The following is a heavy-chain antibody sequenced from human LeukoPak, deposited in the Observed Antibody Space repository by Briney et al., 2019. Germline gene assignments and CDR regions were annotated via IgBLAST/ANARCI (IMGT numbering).Heavy chain of an antibody. CDR1: GFTVSSSY. V-gene: IGHV3-53*01. Sequence: GGSLRLSCAASGFTVSSSYMYWVRQAPGKGLEWVSFFYRGDSTYYAESVRGRFTISRDNSKNTLCLLMNSLIPEDTAVYYCAREVVSTPSYFDSWGQGTLVTVSS. CDR3: AREVVSTPSYFDS. J-gene: IGHJ4*02. D-gene: IGHD2-15*01. CDR2: FYRGDST.